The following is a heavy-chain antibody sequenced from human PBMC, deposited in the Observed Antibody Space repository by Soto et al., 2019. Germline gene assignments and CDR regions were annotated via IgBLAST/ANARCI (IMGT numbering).Heavy chain of an antibody. V-gene: IGHV3-21*01. D-gene: IGHD7-27*01. CDR3: AKDSANWGSRRYYYYMDV. CDR2: ISSSSSYI. Sequence: GGSLRLSCAASGFTFSSYSMNWVRQAPGKGLEWVSSISSSSSYIYYADSVKGRFTISRDNSKNTLYLQMNSLRAEDTAVYYWAKDSANWGSRRYYYYMDVWGKGTTVTVSS. J-gene: IGHJ6*03. CDR1: GFTFSSYS.